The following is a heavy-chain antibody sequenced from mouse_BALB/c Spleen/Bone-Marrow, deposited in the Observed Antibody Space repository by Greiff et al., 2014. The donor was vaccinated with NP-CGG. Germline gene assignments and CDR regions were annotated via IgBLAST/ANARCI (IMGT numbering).Heavy chain of an antibody. CDR2: IWAGGST. Sequence: VHLVESGPGLVAPSQSLSITCTVSGFSLTSYGVHWIRQPPGKGLEWLGVIWAGGSTNYNSALMSRLSISKDNSKSQVLLKMNSLQTDDTAMYYCARYYYGFLDYWGQGTTLTVSS. CDR1: GFSLTSYG. J-gene: IGHJ2*01. V-gene: IGHV2-9*02. CDR3: ARYYYGFLDY. D-gene: IGHD1-2*01.